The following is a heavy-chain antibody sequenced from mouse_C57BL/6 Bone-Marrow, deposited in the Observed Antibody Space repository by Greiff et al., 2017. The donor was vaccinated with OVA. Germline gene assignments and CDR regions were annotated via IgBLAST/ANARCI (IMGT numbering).Heavy chain of an antibody. D-gene: IGHD2-3*01. CDR3: TIGGYYEYYFDY. Sequence: EVKLQESGAELVRPGASVKLSCTASGFNIKDDYMHWVKQRPEQGLEWIGWIDPENGDTEYASKFQGKATITADTSSNTAYLQLSSLTSEDTAVYYCTIGGYYEYYFDYWGQGTTLTVSS. CDR1: GFNIKDDY. V-gene: IGHV14-4*01. CDR2: IDPENGDT. J-gene: IGHJ2*01.